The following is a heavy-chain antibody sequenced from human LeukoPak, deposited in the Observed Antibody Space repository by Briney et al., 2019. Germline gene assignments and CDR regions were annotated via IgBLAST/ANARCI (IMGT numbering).Heavy chain of an antibody. D-gene: IGHD3-10*01. V-gene: IGHV3-30*02. CDR3: ANLPLVRGVILAVVY. CDR1: GFSFSNYG. Sequence: PGGSLRLSCAASGFSFSNYGMHWVRQAPGKGLEWVAFIRSDGINKYYAGSVKGRFTISRDNSRNTLYLQMNSLRAEDTAVYYCANLPLVRGVILAVVYWGQGTLVTVSS. CDR2: IRSDGINK. J-gene: IGHJ4*02.